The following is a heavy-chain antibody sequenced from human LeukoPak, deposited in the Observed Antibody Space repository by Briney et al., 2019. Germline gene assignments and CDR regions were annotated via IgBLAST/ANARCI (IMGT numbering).Heavy chain of an antibody. CDR2: IRSKAYGGST. CDR1: GFTFGDYA. CDR3: AKDADTATIIYWYFDL. D-gene: IGHD5-18*01. Sequence: PGRSLRLSCTASGFTFGDYALTWFRQAPGKGLEWVGFIRSKAYGGSTEYAASVKGRFTISRDDSKNTLYLQLNSLRTEDTAVYYCAKDADTATIIYWYFDLWGRGTLVTVSS. V-gene: IGHV3-49*03. J-gene: IGHJ2*01.